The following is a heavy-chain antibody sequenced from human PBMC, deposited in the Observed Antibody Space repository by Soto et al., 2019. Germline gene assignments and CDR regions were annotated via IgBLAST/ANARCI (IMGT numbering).Heavy chain of an antibody. V-gene: IGHV3-23*01. CDR2: MRVVDDSK. J-gene: IGHJ4*02. CDR1: GFPVNYYD. Sequence: EVQLLESGGGLVQLGGSLGLSCAVSGFPVNYYDFSGVRKLPGKGLEWVWVMRVVDDSKSYADSVKGRLTISRDNAKNILFLQMNNLRAADTATYYCARRSSQGRTAHGTYFDYWGQGTLVTVSS. D-gene: IGHD2-21*02. CDR3: ARRSSQGRTAHGTYFDY.